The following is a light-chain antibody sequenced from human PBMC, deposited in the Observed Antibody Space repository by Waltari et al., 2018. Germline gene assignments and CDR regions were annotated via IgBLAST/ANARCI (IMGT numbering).Light chain of an antibody. CDR1: QSLVHSDGNTY. Sequence: DVVMTQSPLSLPVTLGQPASISCKSSQSLVHSDGNTYLNWFQQRPGQSPRRLIYKVSDRDSGVPDRFSGSGSGTDFTLKISRVEAEDVGICYCMQGTHWPRTFGQGTKVEIK. J-gene: IGKJ1*01. CDR2: KVS. V-gene: IGKV2-30*02. CDR3: MQGTHWPRT.